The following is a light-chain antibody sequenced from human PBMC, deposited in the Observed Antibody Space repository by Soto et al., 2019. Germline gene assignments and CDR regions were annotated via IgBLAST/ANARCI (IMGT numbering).Light chain of an antibody. CDR2: AAS. J-gene: IGKJ5*01. V-gene: IGKV1-39*01. CDR1: QSISSY. CDR3: PQSYSTPIT. Sequence: DIQMTQSPSSLSASVGDRVTITCRASQSISSYLNWYQQKPGKAPKLLIYAASSLQSGVPSRFSGSGSGTDFTLTISSLQPEDCATYYCPQSYSTPITFGQGTRLEIK.